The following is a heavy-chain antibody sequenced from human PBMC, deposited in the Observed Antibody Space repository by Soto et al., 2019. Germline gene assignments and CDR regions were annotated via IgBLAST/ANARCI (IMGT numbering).Heavy chain of an antibody. CDR1: GFTVSSNY. Sequence: EVQLVETGGGLIQPGGSLRLSCAASGFTVSSNYMSWVRQAPGKGLEWVSVIYSGGSTYYADSVKGRFTISRDNSKNTLYLQMNSLRAEDTAVYYCARVADYYDSSGYYSYFDYWGQGTLVTVSS. CDR3: ARVADYYDSSGYYSYFDY. D-gene: IGHD3-22*01. J-gene: IGHJ4*02. V-gene: IGHV3-53*02. CDR2: IYSGGST.